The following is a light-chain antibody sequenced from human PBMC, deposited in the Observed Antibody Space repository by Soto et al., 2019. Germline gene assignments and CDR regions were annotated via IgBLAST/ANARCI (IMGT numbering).Light chain of an antibody. CDR2: AAS. J-gene: IGKJ1*01. CDR3: QKTYSTLWT. V-gene: IGKV1-39*01. CDR1: QSIHNY. Sequence: DIQMTQSPSSLSASVGDRVTITCRANQSIHNYLSWYQHKPGKAPQLLIYAASSLQRGVPSRFSGSGSGTDFTLTISGLQPEDFGTYYCQKTYSTLWTLGQGTKVDIK.